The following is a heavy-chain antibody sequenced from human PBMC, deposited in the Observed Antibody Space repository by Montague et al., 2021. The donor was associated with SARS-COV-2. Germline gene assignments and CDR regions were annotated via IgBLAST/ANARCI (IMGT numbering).Heavy chain of an antibody. CDR3: ARLDPQTLTLIGLRGKSASDY. D-gene: IGHD4-23*01. V-gene: IGHV4-34*01. CDR2: INHSGTT. Sequence: SETLSLTCAVYGGSFSGYYWTWIRKSPGKGMEWIAEINHSGTTNYNFNPSLRSRVTISVDTSKSQFSLKLSSVTAADTGVYYCARLDPQTLTLIGLRGKSASDYWGQGTLVTVSS. CDR1: GGSFSGYY. J-gene: IGHJ4*02.